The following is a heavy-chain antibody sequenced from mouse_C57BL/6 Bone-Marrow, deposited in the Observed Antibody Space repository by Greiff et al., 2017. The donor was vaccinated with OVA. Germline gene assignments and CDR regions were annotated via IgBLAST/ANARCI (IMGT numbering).Heavy chain of an antibody. Sequence: VQLQQPGAELVRPGSSVKLSCKASGYTFTSYWMHWVKQRPIQGLEWIGNIDPSDSETHYNQKFKDKATLTVDKSSSTAYMQLSSLTSEDSAVYYCATREYDYHWYFDVWGTGTTVTVSS. CDR1: GYTFTSYW. D-gene: IGHD2-4*01. J-gene: IGHJ1*03. CDR2: IDPSDSET. V-gene: IGHV1-52*01. CDR3: ATREYDYHWYFDV.